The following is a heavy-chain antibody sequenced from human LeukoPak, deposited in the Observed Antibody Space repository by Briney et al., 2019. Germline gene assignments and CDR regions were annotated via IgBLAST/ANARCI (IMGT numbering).Heavy chain of an antibody. J-gene: IGHJ4*02. D-gene: IGHD3-10*01. CDR2: INPNNGDT. CDR3: ARDRDLGSSGGGNDY. CDR1: GYTFTGHY. Sequence: ASVKVSCKASGYTFTGHYVHWVRQAPGQGLEWMGWINPNNGDTSYAQKFQDRVTMTRDTSISSFYMELTRLKSDDTALYYCARDRDLGSSGGGNDYWGQGTLVTVSS. V-gene: IGHV1-2*02.